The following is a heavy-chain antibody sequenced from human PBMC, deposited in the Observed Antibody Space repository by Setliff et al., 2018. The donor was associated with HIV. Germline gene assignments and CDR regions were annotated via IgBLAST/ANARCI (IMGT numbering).Heavy chain of an antibody. CDR3: SRLGIQLWSYAFDI. CDR1: ATFTNVD. Sequence: GASVKVSCKASATFTNVDIHWLRRATGQGLEWMGWMNPNSGVSGYGQKFQGRVTMTRDTSISTAYMELSSLTSEDTAVYYCSRLGIQLWSYAFDIWGQGTMVRVSS. CDR2: MNPNSGVS. J-gene: IGHJ3*02. V-gene: IGHV1-8*01. D-gene: IGHD5-18*01.